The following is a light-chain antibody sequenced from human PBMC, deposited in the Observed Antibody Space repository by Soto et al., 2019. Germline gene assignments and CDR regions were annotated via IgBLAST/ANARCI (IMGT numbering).Light chain of an antibody. J-gene: IGKJ5*01. CDR1: QSVSSN. CDR3: QQRSNWLIT. V-gene: IGKV3-15*01. CDR2: GAS. Sequence: EIVMTQSPATLSVSPGEGDTLSCRASQSVSSNLAWYQQKPGQAPRLLISGASTRATGIPARFSGSGSGTEFTLTISSLEPEDFAVYYCQQRSNWLITFGQGTRLEIK.